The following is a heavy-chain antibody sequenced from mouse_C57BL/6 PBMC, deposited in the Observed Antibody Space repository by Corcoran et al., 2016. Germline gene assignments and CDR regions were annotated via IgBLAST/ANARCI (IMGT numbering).Heavy chain of an antibody. CDR1: GYTFTDYY. J-gene: IGHJ4*01. Sequence: EVQLQQSGPELVKPGASVKISCKASGYTFTDYYMNWVKQSHGKSLEWIGDINPNNGGTSYNQKFKGKATLTVDKSSSTAYMELRSLTSEYSAVYYCAVGGAGAMDYWGQGTSVTVSS. CDR2: INPNNGGT. CDR3: AVGGAGAMDY. D-gene: IGHD3-3*01. V-gene: IGHV1-26*01.